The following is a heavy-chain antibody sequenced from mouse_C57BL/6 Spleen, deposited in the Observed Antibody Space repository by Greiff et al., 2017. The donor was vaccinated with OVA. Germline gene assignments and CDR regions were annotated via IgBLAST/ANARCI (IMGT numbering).Heavy chain of an antibody. J-gene: IGHJ2*01. CDR3: AREPSITTVVSHVDY. CDR2: IYPGSGST. V-gene: IGHV1-55*01. D-gene: IGHD1-1*01. CDR1: GYTFTSYW. Sequence: QVQLQQPGAELVKPGASVKMSCKASGYTFTSYWITWVKQRPGQGLEWIGDIYPGSGSTNYNEKFKSKATLTVDTSSSTAYMQLSSLTSEDSAVYYCAREPSITTVVSHVDYWGQGTTLTVSS.